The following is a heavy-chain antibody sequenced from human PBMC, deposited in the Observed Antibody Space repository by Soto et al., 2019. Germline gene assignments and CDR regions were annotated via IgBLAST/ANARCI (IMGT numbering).Heavy chain of an antibody. CDR2: IYHGGST. Sequence: QVQLQESGPGLVKPSGTLALTCAVSSGSISSSNWWSWVRQPPGKGVERIGEIYHGGSTNYNPSLKSRVTISVGKSTIQFSLKLSSVTAADTSVYYCAGGITVAGPSRDGFDIWGQGTMVTVSP. CDR3: AGGITVAGPSRDGFDI. J-gene: IGHJ3*02. CDR1: SGSISSSNW. D-gene: IGHD1-20*01. V-gene: IGHV4-4*02.